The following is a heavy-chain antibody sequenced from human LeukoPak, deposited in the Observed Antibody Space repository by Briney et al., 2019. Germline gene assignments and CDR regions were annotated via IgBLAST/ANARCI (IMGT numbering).Heavy chain of an antibody. CDR2: IYYSGST. J-gene: IGHJ5*02. CDR1: GGSISSGDYY. V-gene: IGHV4-30-4*01. D-gene: IGHD3-10*01. CDR3: ARSWDYKVRGVIIPNWFDP. Sequence: SETLSLTCTVSGGSISSGDYYWSWIRQPPGKGLEWIGYIYYSGSTYYNPSLKSRVTISVDTSKNQFSLKLSSVTAADTAVYYCARSWDYKVRGVIIPNWFDPWGQGTLVTVSS.